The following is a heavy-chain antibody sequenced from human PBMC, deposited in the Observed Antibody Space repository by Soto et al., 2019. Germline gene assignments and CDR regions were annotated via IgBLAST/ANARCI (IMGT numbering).Heavy chain of an antibody. CDR3: TTVIPPFIAVAAPSIPDAFDI. D-gene: IGHD6-19*01. CDR1: GFTFSNAW. Sequence: PGGSLRLSCAASGFTFSNAWMSWVRQAPGKGLEWVGRIKSKTDGGTTDYAAPVKGRFTISRDDSKNTLYLQMNSLKTEDTAVYYCTTVIPPFIAVAAPSIPDAFDIWGQGTMVTVSS. J-gene: IGHJ3*02. CDR2: IKSKTDGGTT. V-gene: IGHV3-15*01.